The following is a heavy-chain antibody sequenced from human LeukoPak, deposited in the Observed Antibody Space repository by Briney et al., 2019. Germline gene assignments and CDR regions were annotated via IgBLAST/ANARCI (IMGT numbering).Heavy chain of an antibody. D-gene: IGHD3-9*01. Sequence: SETLSLTCTVSGGSISSYYWSWIRQPPGRGLEWIGYIYYSESTNYNPSLKSRVTISVDTSKNQFSLKLSSVTAADTAVYYCARDGYDILTGYCPFDYWGQGTLVTVSS. J-gene: IGHJ4*02. CDR1: GGSISSYY. CDR3: ARDGYDILTGYCPFDY. V-gene: IGHV4-59*01. CDR2: IYYSEST.